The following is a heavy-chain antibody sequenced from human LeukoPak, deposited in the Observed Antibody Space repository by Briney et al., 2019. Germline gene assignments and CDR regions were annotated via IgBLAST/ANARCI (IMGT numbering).Heavy chain of an antibody. CDR2: INPSGGST. J-gene: IGHJ4*02. D-gene: IGHD3-22*01. V-gene: IGHV1-46*01. CDR3: ARVPSPSYDSSGYLDY. Sequence: ASVKVSCKASGYTFTSYYMHWVRQAPGQGLEWMGIINPSGGSTSYAQKFQGRVTMTRDTSTSTVYMELGSLRSEDTAVYYCARVPSPSYDSSGYLDYWGQGTLVTVSS. CDR1: GYTFTSYY.